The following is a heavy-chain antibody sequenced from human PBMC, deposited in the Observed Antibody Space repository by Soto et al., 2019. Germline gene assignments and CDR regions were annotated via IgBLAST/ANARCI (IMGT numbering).Heavy chain of an antibody. CDR3: ARDANGYGMDV. V-gene: IGHV1-46*04. Sequence: QMKLVQSGAEAKEPGASVRISCKASGYIFTRYYMYWVRQAPGQGLEWMGIINPAGGAANYAQKLQGRVTMTGDTSTSTVYMELRSLRSDDTATYYCARDANGYGMDVWGQGTTVTVSS. CDR1: GYIFTRYY. J-gene: IGHJ6*02. CDR2: INPAGGAA.